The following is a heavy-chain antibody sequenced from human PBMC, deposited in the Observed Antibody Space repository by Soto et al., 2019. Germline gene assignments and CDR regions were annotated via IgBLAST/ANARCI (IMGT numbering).Heavy chain of an antibody. CDR3: ARGPSGDKVDS. Sequence: QVQLQESGPGLVKPSQTLSLTCTVSGGSISTVDYWWSWIRQSPDMGLEWIGHIDYGGRTYNNPSLESRVTMSVDTSKSQLSLTLSSVSAADTAVYYCARGPSGDKVDSWGQGTLVTVSS. V-gene: IGHV4-30-4*01. J-gene: IGHJ4*02. CDR1: GGSISTVDYW. CDR2: IDYGGRT. D-gene: IGHD7-27*01.